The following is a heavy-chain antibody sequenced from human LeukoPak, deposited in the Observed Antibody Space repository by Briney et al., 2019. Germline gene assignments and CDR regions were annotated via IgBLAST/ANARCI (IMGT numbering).Heavy chain of an antibody. D-gene: IGHD3-10*01. V-gene: IGHV1-2*04. CDR1: GYTFTGYY. CDR2: INPNSGGT. J-gene: IGHJ5*02. Sequence: ASVKVSCKASGYTFTGYYMHWVRQAPGQGLEWMGWINPNSGGTNYAQKFQGWVTMTRGTSISTAYMELSRLRSDDTAVYYCARGGYYGSHIDNWFDPWGQGTLVTVSS. CDR3: ARGGYYGSHIDNWFDP.